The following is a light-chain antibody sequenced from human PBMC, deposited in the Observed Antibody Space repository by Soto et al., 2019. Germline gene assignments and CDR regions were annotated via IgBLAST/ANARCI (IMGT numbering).Light chain of an antibody. CDR3: SSYAGSNKEV. V-gene: IGLV2-8*01. CDR2: EVT. J-gene: IGLJ2*01. CDR1: SSDVGGYNY. Sequence: QSALTQPPSASGSPGQSVTISCTGTSSDVGGYNYVSWYQQHPGKAPKLMIYEVTKRPAGVPDRFSGSKSGNTASLTVSGLQAEDEAEYYCSSYAGSNKEVVGGGTKLTVL.